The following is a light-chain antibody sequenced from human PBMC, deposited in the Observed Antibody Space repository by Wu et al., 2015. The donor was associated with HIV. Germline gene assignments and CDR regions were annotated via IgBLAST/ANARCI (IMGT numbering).Light chain of an antibody. Sequence: EVMLTQSPGTLSLSPGETATLSCRASQSVSSSFLAWYQQKPGQAPRLLIYGASSRATGIPDRFSGSGSGTDFTLTINRLEPEDFAVYYRQHYGDSPPYTFGQGTKLE. CDR2: GAS. CDR1: QSVSSSF. CDR3: QHYGDSPPYT. J-gene: IGKJ2*01. V-gene: IGKV3-20*01.